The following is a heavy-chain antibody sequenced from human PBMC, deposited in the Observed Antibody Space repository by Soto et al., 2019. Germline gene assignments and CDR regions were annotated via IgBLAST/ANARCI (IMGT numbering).Heavy chain of an antibody. CDR1: GYTFTSYG. Sequence: QVHLLQSGAEEKKPGASVKVSCKASGYTFTSYGISWVRQAPGQGLEWMGWISPNNGNIKYAQKIQGRVTMTTDTSTSTAYMDLRSLRSDDTAVYYCARGRAATLAAAGHDYWGQGTLVTVSS. V-gene: IGHV1-18*01. CDR3: ARGRAATLAAAGHDY. CDR2: ISPNNGNI. D-gene: IGHD6-13*01. J-gene: IGHJ4*02.